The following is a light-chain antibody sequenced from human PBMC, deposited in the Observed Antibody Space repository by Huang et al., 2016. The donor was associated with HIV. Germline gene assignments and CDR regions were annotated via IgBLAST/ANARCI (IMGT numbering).Light chain of an antibody. CDR1: QSVGRN. CDR3: QQYNNWWA. V-gene: IGKV3-15*01. Sequence: EIVMTQSPATLSVSPGERATLSCTASQSVGRNLAWYQQKPGQAPRLLIYGASTRATGVPGRFSGGGSGTVFILTISSLQSEDFAVYYCQQYNNWWAFGQGTKVEIK. J-gene: IGKJ1*01. CDR2: GAS.